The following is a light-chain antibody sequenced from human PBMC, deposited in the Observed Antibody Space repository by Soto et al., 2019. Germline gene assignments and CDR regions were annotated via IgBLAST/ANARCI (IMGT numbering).Light chain of an antibody. Sequence: EIVMTQSPAILSGSPGETGTLSCRSSQDIGTKLAWYQQKPGQAPRLLMYDVSTRASAAPARFSGSGSGSEFTLTISSLQSEDFAVYYCQQYSDWPPWTFGQGTKVDIK. J-gene: IGKJ1*01. CDR1: QDIGTK. V-gene: IGKV3-15*01. CDR3: QQYSDWPPWT. CDR2: DVS.